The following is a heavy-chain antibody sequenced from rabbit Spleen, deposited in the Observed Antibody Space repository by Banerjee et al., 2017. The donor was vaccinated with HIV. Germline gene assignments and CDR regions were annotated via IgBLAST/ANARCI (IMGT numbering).Heavy chain of an antibody. J-gene: IGHJ4*01. Sequence: QEQLVESGGGLVKPEGSLKLSCTASGFSFSNKAVMCWVRQAPGKGLELIACIYTSTNSTWYANWVNGRFTISSSTSLKSVDLKMTSLTAADTATYFCARAPYAYYTGDAYASFNLWGPGTLVTVS. CDR2: IYTSTNST. V-gene: IGHV1S43*01. CDR1: GFSFSNKAV. D-gene: IGHD6-1*01. CDR3: ARAPYAYYTGDAYASFNL.